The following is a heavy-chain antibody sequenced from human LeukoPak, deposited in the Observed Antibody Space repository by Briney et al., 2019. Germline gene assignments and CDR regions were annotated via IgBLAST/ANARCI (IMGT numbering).Heavy chain of an antibody. CDR3: AKDVAPDSGWDLDY. CDR2: IYNSGAKI. J-gene: IGHJ4*02. Sequence: GSPRLSCAVSGLTFSTYSMTWVRQGPGKGLEWVSSIYNSGAKIFYADSVKGRFTISRDNSKNMLYLQMNSLRVEDTAVYYCAKDVAPDSGWDLDYWGQGTLVTVSS. CDR1: GLTFSTYS. D-gene: IGHD6-19*01. V-gene: IGHV3-23*01.